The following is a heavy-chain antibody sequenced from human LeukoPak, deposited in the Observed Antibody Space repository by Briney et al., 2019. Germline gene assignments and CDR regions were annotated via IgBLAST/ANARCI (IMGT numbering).Heavy chain of an antibody. CDR3: ARDRCSSTSCYRVNNWFDP. D-gene: IGHD2-2*01. V-gene: IGHV1-69*04. Sequence: GASVKVSCKASGGTFSSYAISWVRQAPGQGLEWMGRIIPIFGLANYAQKFQGRVTITADKSTSTAYMELSSLRSEDTAVYYCARDRCSSTSCYRVNNWFDPWGQGTLVTVSS. J-gene: IGHJ5*02. CDR2: IIPIFGLA. CDR1: GGTFSSYA.